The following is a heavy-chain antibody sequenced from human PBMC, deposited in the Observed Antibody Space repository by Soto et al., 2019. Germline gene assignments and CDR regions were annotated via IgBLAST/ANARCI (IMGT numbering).Heavy chain of an antibody. D-gene: IGHD1-26*01. Sequence: GGSLRLSCAASGLTFSSYWMAWVRQAPGKGLEWVANIEEDGSEKYYVGSVKGRFTASRDNAENSLYLQMNSLRAEDTAVYYCAKDEVGAVYYYYYGMDVWGQGTTVTVAS. V-gene: IGHV3-7*03. J-gene: IGHJ6*02. CDR1: GLTFSSYW. CDR3: AKDEVGAVYYYYYGMDV. CDR2: IEEDGSEK.